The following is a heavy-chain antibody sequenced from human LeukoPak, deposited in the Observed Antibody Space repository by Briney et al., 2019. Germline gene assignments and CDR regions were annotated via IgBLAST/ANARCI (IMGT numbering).Heavy chain of an antibody. D-gene: IGHD2-2*02. Sequence: GGSLRLSCAASGFTFSSYSMNWVRQAPGKELEWVSSISSSSSYIYYADSVKGRFTISRDNAKNSLYLQMNSLRAEDTAVYYCARDRVPAAIRGNWFDPWGQGTLVTVSS. V-gene: IGHV3-21*01. CDR1: GFTFSSYS. CDR2: ISSSSSYI. J-gene: IGHJ5*02. CDR3: ARDRVPAAIRGNWFDP.